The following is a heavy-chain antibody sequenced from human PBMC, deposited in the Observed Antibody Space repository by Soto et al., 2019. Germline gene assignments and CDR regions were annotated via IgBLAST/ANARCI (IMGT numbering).Heavy chain of an antibody. CDR3: ARGLTFINSVASYYYTLAR. D-gene: IGHD1-26*01. V-gene: IGHV4-59*01. CDR2: IYYSGST. J-gene: IGHJ6*02. CDR1: GGSISSYY. Sequence: PSETLSLTCTVSGGSISSYYWSWIRQPPGKGLEWIGYIYYSGSTNYNPSLKSRVTISVDTSKNQFSLKLSSVTAADTAVYYCARGLTFINSVASYYYTLARWGPGTTVPVSS.